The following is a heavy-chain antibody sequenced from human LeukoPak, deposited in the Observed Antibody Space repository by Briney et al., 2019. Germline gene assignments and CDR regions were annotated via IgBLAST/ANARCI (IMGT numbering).Heavy chain of an antibody. D-gene: IGHD6-19*01. Sequence: ASVKVSCKASGYTFTGYYIHWVRQAPGQGLEWMGRINPKSGDPNYAQKFQGRVTMTRDTSISTAYMELSRLTSDDTAVYYCARDNASSGWFGMSDYWGQGTLVTVSS. CDR2: INPKSGDP. CDR1: GYTFTGYY. CDR3: ARDNASSGWFGMSDY. V-gene: IGHV1-2*02. J-gene: IGHJ4*02.